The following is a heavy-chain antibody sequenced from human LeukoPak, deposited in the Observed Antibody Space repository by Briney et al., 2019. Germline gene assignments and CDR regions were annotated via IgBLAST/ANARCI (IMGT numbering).Heavy chain of an antibody. V-gene: IGHV1-3*01. CDR1: GYTFTSYA. CDR3: ARSYSSGWANWYFDL. CDR2: INAGNGNT. J-gene: IGHJ2*01. D-gene: IGHD6-19*01. Sequence: ASVKVSCKASGYTFTSYAMHWVRQAPGQRLEWMGWINAGNGNTKYSQKFQGRVTITRDTSASTAYMELSSLRSEDTAAYYCARSYSSGWANWYFDLWGRGTLVTVSS.